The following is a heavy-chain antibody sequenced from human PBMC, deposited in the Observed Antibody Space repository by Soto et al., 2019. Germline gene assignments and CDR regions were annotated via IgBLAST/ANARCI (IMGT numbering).Heavy chain of an antibody. CDR3: AKAWHYDILTGYAGY. J-gene: IGHJ4*02. Sequence: QVQLVESGGGVVQPGRSLRLSCAASGFTFSSYGMHWVRQAPGKGLEWVAVISYDGSNKYYADSVKGRFTISGDNSKNTLYLQMNSLRAEDTAVYYCAKAWHYDILTGYAGYWGQGTLVTVSS. CDR2: ISYDGSNK. CDR1: GFTFSSYG. V-gene: IGHV3-30*18. D-gene: IGHD3-9*01.